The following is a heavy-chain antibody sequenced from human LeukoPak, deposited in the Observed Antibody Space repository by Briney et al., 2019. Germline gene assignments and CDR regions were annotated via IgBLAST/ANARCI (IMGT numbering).Heavy chain of an antibody. Sequence: SVKVSCKASGFTFTSSAVQWVRQARGQRLEWIGWIVVGSGSTNYAQKFQERVTITRDISTSTAYMELSSLRSEDTAVYYCAAESQMVYAIPPSYWGQGTLVTVSS. CDR1: GFTFTSSA. CDR3: AAESQMVYAIPPSY. J-gene: IGHJ4*02. D-gene: IGHD2-8*01. CDR2: IVVGSGST. V-gene: IGHV1-58*01.